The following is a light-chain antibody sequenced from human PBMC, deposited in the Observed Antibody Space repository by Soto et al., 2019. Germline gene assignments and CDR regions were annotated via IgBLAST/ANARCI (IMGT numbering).Light chain of an antibody. CDR3: QQHNQWPIT. J-gene: IGKJ5*01. CDR1: QSAGNF. CDR2: YIS. V-gene: IGKV3D-15*01. Sequence: MTQSPSSLSASVVDRVTITCRASQSAGNFLAWYQQKPGQAPRLLIYYISTRATGIPARFSGSGSGTEFTLTINSLQSEDSAVYYCQQHNQWPITFGQGTRLEIK.